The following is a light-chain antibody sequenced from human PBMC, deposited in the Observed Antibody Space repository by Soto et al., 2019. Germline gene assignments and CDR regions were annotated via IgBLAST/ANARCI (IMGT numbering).Light chain of an antibody. CDR3: SSYTTSATGV. CDR2: DVT. Sequence: QSALTQPASVSGSPGQSITLSCTGTSSDIGGFNYVSWYLQHPGKVPKLIIYDVTNRPSEVYNRFSGSKSGNAASLTISGLQADDEADYYCSSYTTSATGVFGSGTTLTVL. V-gene: IGLV2-14*03. CDR1: SSDIGGFNY. J-gene: IGLJ1*01.